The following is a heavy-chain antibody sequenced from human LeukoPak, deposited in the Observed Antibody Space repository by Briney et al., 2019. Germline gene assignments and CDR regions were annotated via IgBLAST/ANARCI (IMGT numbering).Heavy chain of an antibody. CDR1: GGSISSYY. D-gene: IGHD2-2*02. CDR2: IYYSGST. J-gene: IGHJ4*02. CDR3: ARAIVVVPAAILYFDY. Sequence: KPSETLSLTCTVSGGSISSYYWSWIRQPPGKGLEWIGYIYYSGSTNYNPSLKSRVTISVDTSKNQFSLKLSSVTAADTAVYYCARAIVVVPAAILYFDYWGQGTLVTVSS. V-gene: IGHV4-59*01.